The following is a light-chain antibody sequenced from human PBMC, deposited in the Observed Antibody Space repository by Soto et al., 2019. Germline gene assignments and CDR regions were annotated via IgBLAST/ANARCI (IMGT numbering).Light chain of an antibody. Sequence: QSVLTQPPSVSAAPGQRVTISCTGSSSNIGAGYEAHWYQQVPGTAPKLLIYENINRPSGGPDRFAGSKSGTSASLAITGLPAEDEAEYYCQSYDSSLSGYVFGTGTKVTVL. J-gene: IGLJ1*01. CDR2: ENI. V-gene: IGLV1-40*01. CDR3: QSYDSSLSGYV. CDR1: SSNIGAGYE.